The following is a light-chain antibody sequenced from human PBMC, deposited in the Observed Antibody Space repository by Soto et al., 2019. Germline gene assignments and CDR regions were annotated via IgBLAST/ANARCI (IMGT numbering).Light chain of an antibody. CDR2: DVS. J-gene: IGLJ1*01. Sequence: QSVLTQPASLSVSPGQSITISCTGTSSDVGGYNYVSWYQQHPGKAPKLMIYDVSNRPSGVSNRFSGSKSGNTASLTISGLQAEDEADYYCSSYTSSSTLDVFGTGTKLTVL. V-gene: IGLV2-14*01. CDR3: SSYTSSSTLDV. CDR1: SSDVGGYNY.